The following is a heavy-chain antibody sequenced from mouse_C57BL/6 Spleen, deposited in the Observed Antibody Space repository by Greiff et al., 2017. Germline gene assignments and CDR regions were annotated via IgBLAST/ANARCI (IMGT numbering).Heavy chain of an antibody. CDR3: AREGYAPTGPGAMDY. CDR1: GYTFTDHT. CDR2: IYPRDGST. J-gene: IGHJ4*01. D-gene: IGHD4-1*02. V-gene: IGHV1-78*01. Sequence: VQLQQSDAELVKPGASVKISCKVSGYTFTDHTIHWMKQSPEQGLEWIGYIYPRDGSTKYNEKFKGKATLTADKSSSTAYMQLNSLTSEDSAVYFCAREGYAPTGPGAMDYWGQGTSVTVSS.